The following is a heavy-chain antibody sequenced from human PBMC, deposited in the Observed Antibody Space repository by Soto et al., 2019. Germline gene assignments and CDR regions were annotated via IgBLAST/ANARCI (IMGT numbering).Heavy chain of an antibody. J-gene: IGHJ6*02. V-gene: IGHV1-69*01. D-gene: IGHD3-22*01. CDR3: ARDRDYYDSSGYSSPYGMDV. Sequence: QVQLVQSGAEVKKPGSSVKVSCKASGGTFSSYAISWVRQAPGQGLEWMGGIIPTFGTANYAQKFQGRVTITADESTSTAYMELSSLRSEDTAVYYCARDRDYYDSSGYSSPYGMDVWGQGTTVTVSS. CDR1: GGTFSSYA. CDR2: IIPTFGTA.